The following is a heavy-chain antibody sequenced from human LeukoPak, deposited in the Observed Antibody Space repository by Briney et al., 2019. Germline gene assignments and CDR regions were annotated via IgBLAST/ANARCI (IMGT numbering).Heavy chain of an antibody. CDR2: IYNSGST. V-gene: IGHV4-61*01. D-gene: IGHD3/OR15-3a*01. Sequence: SETLSLTCTVSGGSVSSGSYYWTWIRQPPGKGLEWIGQIYNSGSTNYNPSLKSRVTISIDTSKNQFSLKLSSVTAADAAVYYCASHGWTGSYYYYNGTDVWGQGATVTVSS. CDR3: ASHGWTGSYYYYNGTDV. CDR1: GGSVSSGSYY. J-gene: IGHJ6*02.